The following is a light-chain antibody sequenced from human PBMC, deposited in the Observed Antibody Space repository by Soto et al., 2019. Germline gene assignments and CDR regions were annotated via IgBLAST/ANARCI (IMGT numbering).Light chain of an antibody. CDR1: QGISSY. J-gene: IGKJ4*01. CDR3: QQLNSYTLT. CDR2: AAS. V-gene: IGKV1-9*01. Sequence: DIQLTQSPSFLSASFGDRVTITCRASQGISSYLAWYQQKPGKAPKLLIYAASTLQSGVPSRFSGSGSGTECTITISSLKHEDGATYYCQQLNSYTLTFGGGTKVDIK.